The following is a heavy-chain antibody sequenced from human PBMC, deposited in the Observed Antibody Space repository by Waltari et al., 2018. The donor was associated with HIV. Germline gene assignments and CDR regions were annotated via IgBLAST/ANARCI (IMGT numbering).Heavy chain of an antibody. Sequence: QVQLQESGPGLVKPSETLSLTCTVSGGSIRRDYWSWIRQPPGKALDWIGYIYYSGSTTYNPALKSRVTISVDTSKNQFSLKLSSVTAADTAVYYCARVKQGTTLDYWGQGTLVTVSS. V-gene: IGHV4-59*01. CDR2: IYYSGST. D-gene: IGHD1-7*01. CDR1: GGSIRRDY. J-gene: IGHJ4*02. CDR3: ARVKQGTTLDY.